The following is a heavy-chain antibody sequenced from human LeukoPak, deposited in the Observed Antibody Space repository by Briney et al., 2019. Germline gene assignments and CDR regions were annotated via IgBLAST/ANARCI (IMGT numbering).Heavy chain of an antibody. CDR3: ARGVSGSSWLNWFDP. CDR1: GFTFSDYY. CDR2: ISSSGSTI. Sequence: PGGSLRLSCAASGFTFSDYYMSWIRQAPGKGLEWVSYISSSGSTIYYADSVKGRFTISRDNAKNSMYLQMNSLRAEDTAVYSCARGVSGSSWLNWFDPWGQGTLVTVSS. V-gene: IGHV3-11*01. J-gene: IGHJ5*02. D-gene: IGHD6-13*01.